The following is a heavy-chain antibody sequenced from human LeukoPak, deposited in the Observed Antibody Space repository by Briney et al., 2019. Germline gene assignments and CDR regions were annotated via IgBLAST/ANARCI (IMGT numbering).Heavy chain of an antibody. Sequence: QPGGSLRLSCAASGFTFSSYWMSWVRQVPGKGLEWVANIEQDGSEKSYVDSVKGRFTISRDNAKNSLYLQMSSLRAEDTAVYYCAKFSRSIEAGSGNWGQGTLVTVSS. CDR3: AKFSRSIEAGSGN. V-gene: IGHV3-7*05. D-gene: IGHD6-6*01. CDR1: GFTFSSYW. CDR2: IEQDGSEK. J-gene: IGHJ4*02.